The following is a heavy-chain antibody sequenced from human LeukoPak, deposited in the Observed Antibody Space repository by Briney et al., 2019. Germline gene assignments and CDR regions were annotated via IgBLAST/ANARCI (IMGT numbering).Heavy chain of an antibody. Sequence: GGSLRLSCAASGFTFSSYSMNWVRQAPGKGLEWVSSISSSSSYIYYADSVKGRFTISRDNAKNSLYLQMNSLRAEDTAVYYCARDGDYYGSGSYYNSPDYWGQGTLVTVSS. CDR3: ARDGDYYGSGSYYNSPDY. D-gene: IGHD3-10*01. J-gene: IGHJ4*02. CDR2: ISSSSSYI. CDR1: GFTFSSYS. V-gene: IGHV3-21*01.